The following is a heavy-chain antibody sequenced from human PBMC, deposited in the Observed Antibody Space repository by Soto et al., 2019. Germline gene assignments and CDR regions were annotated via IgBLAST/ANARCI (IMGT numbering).Heavy chain of an antibody. CDR2: VFHTGRT. V-gene: IGHV4-61*01. Sequence: SEPRSLTCTVSGDSFKIDTYCWTWVRLPPGKGLEWIGCVFHTGRTSYNPSLKSRVSISVDTSKNQFSLDLDSVTAADTAVYFCARDFDYFDSWGQGNPVTVSS. D-gene: IGHD3-3*01. J-gene: IGHJ4*02. CDR1: GDSFKIDTYC. CDR3: ARDFDYFDS.